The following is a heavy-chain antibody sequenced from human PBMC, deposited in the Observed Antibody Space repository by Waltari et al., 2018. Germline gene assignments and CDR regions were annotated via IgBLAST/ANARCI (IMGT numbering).Heavy chain of an antibody. CDR3: ARSLWFGEKYYYMDV. CDR2: IIPIFGTA. J-gene: IGHJ6*03. V-gene: IGHV1-69*05. D-gene: IGHD3-10*01. CDR1: GGTFSSYA. Sequence: QVQLVQAGAVVKKPGSSVKVSFKASGGTFSSYAISWVRQAPGQGLEWMGGIIPIFGTANYAQKFQGRVTITTDESTSTAYMELSSLRSEDTAVYYCARSLWFGEKYYYMDVWGKGTTVTVSS.